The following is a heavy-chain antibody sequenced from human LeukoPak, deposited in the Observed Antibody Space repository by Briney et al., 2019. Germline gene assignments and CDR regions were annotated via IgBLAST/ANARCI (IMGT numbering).Heavy chain of an antibody. D-gene: IGHD5-12*01. J-gene: IGHJ4*02. CDR2: IDWDDDK. V-gene: IGHV2-70*04. CDR3: ARSGRWLRSYHFDY. Sequence: SGPTLVNTTQTLTLTCTFSGFSLSTSGMRVNWIRQPPGKALAWLARIDWDDDKFYSTSLKTRLTISKDTSKNQVVLTMTNMDPVDTATYYCARSGRWLRSYHFDYWGQGTLVTVSS. CDR1: GFSLSTSGMR.